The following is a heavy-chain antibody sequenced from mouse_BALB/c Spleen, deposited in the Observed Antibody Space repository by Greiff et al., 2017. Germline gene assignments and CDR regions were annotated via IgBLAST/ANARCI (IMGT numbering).Heavy chain of an antibody. CDR3: ARGNYGSSPYFDY. CDR2: ISNLAYSI. CDR1: GFTFSDYG. D-gene: IGHD1-1*01. V-gene: IGHV5-15*02. Sequence: EVQLVESGGGLVQPGGSRKLSCAASGFTFSDYGMAWVRQAPGKGPEWVAFISNLAYSIYYADTVTGRFTISRENAKSTLYLEMSSLRSEDTAMYYCARGNYGSSPYFDYWGQGTTLTVSS. J-gene: IGHJ2*01.